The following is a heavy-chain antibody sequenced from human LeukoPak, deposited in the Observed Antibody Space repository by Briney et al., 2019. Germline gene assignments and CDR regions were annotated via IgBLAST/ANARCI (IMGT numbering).Heavy chain of an antibody. CDR3: ARDEGIAVAGYYYYYYMDV. CDR2: IKQVGSEI. V-gene: IGHV3-7*01. CDR1: GFTFSTYW. D-gene: IGHD6-13*01. Sequence: GGSLRLSCAASGFTFSTYWMSWVRQAPGKRLEWVANIKQVGSEIYYVDSVKGRFTISRDNSRNSLYLQMNSLRAEDTAVYYCARDEGIAVAGYYYYYYMDVWGKGTTVTVSS. J-gene: IGHJ6*03.